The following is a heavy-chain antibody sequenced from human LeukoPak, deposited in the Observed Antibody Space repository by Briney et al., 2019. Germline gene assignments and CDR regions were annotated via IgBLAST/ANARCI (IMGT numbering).Heavy chain of an antibody. V-gene: IGHV4-59*01. Sequence: SETLSLTCAVSGGSMSSYYWSWIRQPPGKGLEWIGYIYYSGSTDYNPSLKSRVTISVDTSKTQFSLKLRSVTAADTAVYYCAKQKGLDPWGQGTLVTVSS. CDR3: AKQKGLDP. D-gene: IGHD1/OR15-1a*01. CDR1: GGSMSSYY. J-gene: IGHJ5*02. CDR2: IYYSGST.